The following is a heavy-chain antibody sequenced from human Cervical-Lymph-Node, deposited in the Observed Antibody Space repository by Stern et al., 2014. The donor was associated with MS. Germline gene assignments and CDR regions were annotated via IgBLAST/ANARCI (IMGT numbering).Heavy chain of an antibody. J-gene: IGHJ4*02. D-gene: IGHD2/OR15-2a*01. Sequence: QVQLVESGPEVKKPGASVKVSCKASGYRFSNFSLHWLRQARGQRLQWIGRIEPGHGATNSSQKVQGRLTMTRDRCITTDYMAMSGLRADYSAVYYCARIYFSGDECYHSFDTWGQGTLVTFSS. V-gene: IGHV1-2*06. CDR3: ARIYFSGDECYHSFDT. CDR1: GYRFSNFS. CDR2: IEPGHGAT.